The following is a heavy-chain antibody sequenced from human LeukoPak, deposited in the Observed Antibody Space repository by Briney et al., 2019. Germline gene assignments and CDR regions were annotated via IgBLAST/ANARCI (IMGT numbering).Heavy chain of an antibody. J-gene: IGHJ5*02. D-gene: IGHD2-2*01. Sequence: ASVKVSCKASGYTFTSYYMHWVRQAPGQGLEWMGIINPSGGSTSYAQKFQGRVTMTRDTSTSTVYMELSSLRSEDTAVYYCARSALICSSTSCYEDWFDPWGQGTLVTVSS. V-gene: IGHV1-46*01. CDR1: GYTFTSYY. CDR3: ARSALICSSTSCYEDWFDP. CDR2: INPSGGST.